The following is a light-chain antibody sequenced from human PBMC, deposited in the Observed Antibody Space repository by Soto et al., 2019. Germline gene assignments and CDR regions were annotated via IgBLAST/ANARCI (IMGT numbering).Light chain of an antibody. V-gene: IGLV2-23*02. Sequence: QSVLTQPASVSGSPGQSITISCTGTSSDVGSYNLVSWYQQHPGKAPKLMIYEVSKRPSGVSNRFSGSKSGNTASLTISGLQAEDEADYYCSSYAGSYYVFGTGTKVTVL. CDR2: EVS. J-gene: IGLJ1*01. CDR3: SSYAGSYYV. CDR1: SSDVGSYNL.